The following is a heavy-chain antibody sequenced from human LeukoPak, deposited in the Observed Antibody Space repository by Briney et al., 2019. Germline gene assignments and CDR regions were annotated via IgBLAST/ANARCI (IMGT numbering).Heavy chain of an antibody. V-gene: IGHV4-39*07. D-gene: IGHD3-3*01. CDR1: GGSISSSSYY. J-gene: IGHJ3*02. CDR2: IYYSGST. CDR3: ARNARSPTYYDFWSGYYKVDAFDI. Sequence: SETLSLTCTVSGGSISSSSYYWGWIRQPPGKGLEWIGSIYYSGSTYYNPSLKSRVTISVDTSKNQFSLKLSSVTAADTAVYYCARNARSPTYYDFWSGYYKVDAFDIWGQGTMVTVSS.